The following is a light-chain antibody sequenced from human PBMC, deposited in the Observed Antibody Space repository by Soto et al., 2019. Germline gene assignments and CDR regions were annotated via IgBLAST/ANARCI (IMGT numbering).Light chain of an antibody. V-gene: IGKV3-15*01. CDR3: QQYNNWPS. J-gene: IGKJ5*01. Sequence: ETVLTQSAATLSVSPGERATLSCRASQTVSRNLAWYQQRPGQAPRLLIYDISNRATGVPARFSGSGSETEFTLTIRSLQSEDFAVYFCQQYNNWPSFGQRTRLEIK. CDR2: DIS. CDR1: QTVSRN.